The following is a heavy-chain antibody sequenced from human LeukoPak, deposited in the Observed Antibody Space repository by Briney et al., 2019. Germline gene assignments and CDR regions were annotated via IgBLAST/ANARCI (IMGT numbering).Heavy chain of an antibody. J-gene: IGHJ4*02. CDR1: GFTFSSYG. CDR2: IKPDGSEK. CDR3: ARSRFYFDY. Sequence: GGSLRLSCAASGFTFSSYGMHWFRQAPGKGLERVAKIKPDGSEKDHVDSVKGRFTISRDNAKNSLYLQLNSLRAEDTAVYYCARSRFYFDYWGQGTLVTVSS. V-gene: IGHV3-7*01.